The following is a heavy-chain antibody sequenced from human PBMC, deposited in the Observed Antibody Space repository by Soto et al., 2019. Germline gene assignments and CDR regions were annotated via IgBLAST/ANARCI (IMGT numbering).Heavy chain of an antibody. CDR3: ARGTAAAEYFQH. CDR2: IYYSGST. J-gene: IGHJ1*01. D-gene: IGHD6-13*01. Sequence: QVQLQESGPGPVKPSQTLSLTCTVSGGSISSGGYYWSWIRQHPGKGLEWIGYIYYSGSTYYNPSLKSRVTISVDTSKNEFSLKLSSVTAADTAVYYCARGTAAAEYFQHWGQGTLVTVSS. V-gene: IGHV4-31*03. CDR1: GGSISSGGYY.